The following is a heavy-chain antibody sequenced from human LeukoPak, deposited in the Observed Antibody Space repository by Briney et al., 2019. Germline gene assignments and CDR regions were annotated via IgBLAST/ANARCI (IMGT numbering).Heavy chain of an antibody. CDR1: GGSIISSAYY. CDR2: IYYSGST. J-gene: IGHJ4*02. CDR3: ARATYYYDSRYYFDY. V-gene: IGHV4-30-4*08. Sequence: SETLSLTCTVSGGSIISSAYYWSWIRQPPGKGLEWIGYIYYSGSTYYNPSLKSRVTISLDTSKNQFSLKLSSVTAADTAVYYCARATYYYDSRYYFDYWGQGTLVTVSS. D-gene: IGHD3-22*01.